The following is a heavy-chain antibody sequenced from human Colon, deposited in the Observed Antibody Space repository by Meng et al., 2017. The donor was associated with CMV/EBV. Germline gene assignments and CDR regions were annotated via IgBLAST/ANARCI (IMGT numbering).Heavy chain of an antibody. CDR1: GVSISSGNW. J-gene: IGHJ4*02. Sequence: QVRLQESTPELVKPSGTLSLTCVVSGVSISSGNWWNWVRQSPGKGLEWSGEMFHSGDTNYNPSLRSRMSISLDRSKNQVSLILSSVTAADSAVYYCATARSGCSSDSCFLENWGRGTLVTVS. CDR2: MFHSGDT. CDR3: ATARSGCSSDSCFLEN. D-gene: IGHD3-3*01. V-gene: IGHV4-4*02.